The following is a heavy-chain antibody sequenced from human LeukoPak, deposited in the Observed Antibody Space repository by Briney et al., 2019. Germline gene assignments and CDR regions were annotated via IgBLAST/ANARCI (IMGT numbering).Heavy chain of an antibody. CDR1: GYTFTSYD. J-gene: IGHJ5*02. CDR3: ARSAYCSSTSCRSWFDP. CDR2: MNPNSGNT. V-gene: IGHV1-8*03. D-gene: IGHD2-2*01. Sequence: ASVKVSCKPSGYTFTSYDINWVRQATGQGLEWMGWMNPNSGNTGYAQKFQGRVTITRNTSISTAYMELSSLRSEDTAVYYCARSAYCSSTSCRSWFDPWGQGTLVTVSS.